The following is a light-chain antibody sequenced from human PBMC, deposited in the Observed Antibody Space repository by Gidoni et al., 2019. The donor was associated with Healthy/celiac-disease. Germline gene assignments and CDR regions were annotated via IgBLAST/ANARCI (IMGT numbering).Light chain of an antibody. Sequence: ELVLTQSPATLSLSPGERATLSCRASQSFSSYLAWYQQKPGQAPRLLIYDASTRATGIPARFSGSGSGTDFTLTISSLEPEDFAVYYCQQRSNWPPYTFGQGTKLEIK. CDR3: QQRSNWPPYT. J-gene: IGKJ2*01. V-gene: IGKV3-11*01. CDR2: DAS. CDR1: QSFSSY.